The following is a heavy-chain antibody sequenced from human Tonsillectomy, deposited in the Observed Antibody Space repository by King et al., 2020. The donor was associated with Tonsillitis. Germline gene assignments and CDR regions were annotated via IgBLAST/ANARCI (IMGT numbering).Heavy chain of an antibody. Sequence: VQLPQWGAGLLKPSETLSLPCAVYGGSFSGYYWSWLRQPPGKGLEWIGEINHSGSTNYNPSLKSRVTISVDTSKNQFSLNLSSVTAADTAVYYCARGPNVDIVVVPDDAFDIWGQGTMVTVSS. J-gene: IGHJ3*02. CDR2: INHSGST. CDR1: GGSFSGYY. CDR3: ARGPNVDIVVVPDDAFDI. D-gene: IGHD2-21*01. V-gene: IGHV4-34*01.